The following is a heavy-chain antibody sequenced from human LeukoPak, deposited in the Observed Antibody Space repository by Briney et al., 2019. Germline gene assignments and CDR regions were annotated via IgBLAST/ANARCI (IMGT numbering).Heavy chain of an antibody. J-gene: IGHJ3*01. CDR3: AKSRTWTTDAFDL. CDR2: IKQDGSEK. V-gene: IGHV3-7*03. D-gene: IGHD4-17*01. Sequence: GGSLRLSCAASGFTFSSYWMSWVRQAPGKGLEWVANIKQDGSEKYYVDSVKGRFTISRDNAKNSLYLQMNSLRAEDTAVYYCAKSRTWTTDAFDLWGQGTMVTVSS. CDR1: GFTFSSYW.